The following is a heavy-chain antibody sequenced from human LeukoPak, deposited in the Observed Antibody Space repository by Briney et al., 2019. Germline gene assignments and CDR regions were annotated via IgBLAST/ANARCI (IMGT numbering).Heavy chain of an antibody. V-gene: IGHV3-48*03. CDR3: ASPRGAAAEEWFDY. D-gene: IGHD6-13*01. CDR2: ISSSGSTI. Sequence: GGSLRLSCAASGFTFSSYEMNWVRQAPGKGLEWVSYISSSGSTIYYADSVKGRFTISRDNAKNSLYLQMNSQRAEDTAVYYCASPRGAAAEEWFDYWGQGTLVTVSS. CDR1: GFTFSSYE. J-gene: IGHJ4*02.